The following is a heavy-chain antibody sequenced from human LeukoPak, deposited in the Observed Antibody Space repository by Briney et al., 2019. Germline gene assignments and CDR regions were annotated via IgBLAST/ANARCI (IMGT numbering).Heavy chain of an antibody. J-gene: IGHJ4*02. CDR3: ANVGSSPVW. CDR2: ISGGGVST. D-gene: IGHD2-15*01. Sequence: TGGSLRPSCAASGFTFNNYSMSWVRQAQGNGLEWVSAISGGGVSTYYADSVKGRFSVSRDNSKNTLYLQMNSLRAEDTAVYYCANVGSSPVWWGQGTLVTVSS. V-gene: IGHV3-23*01. CDR1: GFTFNNYS.